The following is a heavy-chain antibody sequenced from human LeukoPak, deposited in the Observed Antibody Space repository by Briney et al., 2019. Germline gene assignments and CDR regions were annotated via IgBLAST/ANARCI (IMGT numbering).Heavy chain of an antibody. Sequence: PGGSLRLSCAASGFTFSDYYMSWIRQAPGKGLEWVSYISSSSSYTNYADSVKGRFTISRDNAKNSLYLQMNSLRAEDTAVYYCERKPTYYDILTGYFDYGGRGPLVTVSS. D-gene: IGHD3-9*01. CDR2: ISSSSSYT. V-gene: IGHV3-11*06. CDR1: GFTFSDYY. CDR3: ERKPTYYDILTGYFDY. J-gene: IGHJ4*02.